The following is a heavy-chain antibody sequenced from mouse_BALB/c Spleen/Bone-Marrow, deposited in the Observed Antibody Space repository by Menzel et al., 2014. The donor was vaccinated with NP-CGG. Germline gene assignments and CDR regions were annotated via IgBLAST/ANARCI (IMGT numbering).Heavy chain of an antibody. D-gene: IGHD3-3*01. CDR3: ARDVGRLFFDV. Sequence: EVKLVESGGGLVQPGGSLRLSCATSGFTFTDYYMNWVRQPPGMALEWLGFIRNKANGYTTDYSTSVKGRFTISRDNSQNILYLQMNTLRTEDSATYYCARDVGRLFFDVCGATTTVAVSS. CDR2: IRNKANGYTT. CDR1: GFTFTDYY. V-gene: IGHV7-3*02. J-gene: IGHJ1*01.